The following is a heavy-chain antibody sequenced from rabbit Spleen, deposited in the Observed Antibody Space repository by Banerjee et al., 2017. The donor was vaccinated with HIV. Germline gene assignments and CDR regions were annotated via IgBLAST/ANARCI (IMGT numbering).Heavy chain of an antibody. CDR2: ISAGSSGST. Sequence: EESGGDLVKPEGSLTLTCTASGFDFSSSYWICWVRQAPGKGLEWIACISAGSSGSTYYASWAKGRFTISKTSSTTVTLQMTRLTAADTATYFCARDLAGVVGWNFKLWGPGTLVTVS. J-gene: IGHJ4*01. D-gene: IGHD4-1*01. V-gene: IGHV1S45*01. CDR3: ARDLAGVVGWNFKL. CDR1: GFDFSSSYW.